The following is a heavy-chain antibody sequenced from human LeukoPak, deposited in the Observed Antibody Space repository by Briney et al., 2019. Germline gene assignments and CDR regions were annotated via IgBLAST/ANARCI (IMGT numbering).Heavy chain of an antibody. CDR2: MNPNSGNT. D-gene: IGHD5-12*01. Sequence: ASVKVSCKASGYTFTSYDINWVRQATGQGLEWMGWMNPNSGNTGYAQKFQGRVTMTRNTSISTAYMELSSLRSEDTAVYYCARGRRYSGYDYYYYYYYYMDVWGKGTTVTVSS. J-gene: IGHJ6*03. CDR1: GYTFTSYD. CDR3: ARGRRYSGYDYYYYYYYYMDV. V-gene: IGHV1-8*01.